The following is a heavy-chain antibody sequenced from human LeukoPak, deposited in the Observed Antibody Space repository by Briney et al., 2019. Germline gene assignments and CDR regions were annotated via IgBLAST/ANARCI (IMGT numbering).Heavy chain of an antibody. CDR3: ARGPDCSGGSCTHRPIDY. D-gene: IGHD2-15*01. CDR2: INRSGST. Sequence: SETLSLTCAVYGGSFSGYYWSWIRQPPGKGLEWIGEINRSGSTNSNPSLKRRVTISIDTSKNQFSLKLSSVTAADTAVYYCARGPDCSGGSCTHRPIDYWDQGTLVTVSS. V-gene: IGHV4-34*01. CDR1: GGSFSGYY. J-gene: IGHJ4*02.